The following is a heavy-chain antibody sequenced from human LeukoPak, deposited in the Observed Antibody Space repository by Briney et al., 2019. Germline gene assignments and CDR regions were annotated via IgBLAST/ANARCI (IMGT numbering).Heavy chain of an antibody. Sequence: ASVKVSCKASGYTFTSYGISWVRQAPGQGLEWMGWISAYNGNTNYAQKLQGRVTMTTDTSTSTAYMELRSLRSDDTAVYYCARVEVGAGYLEWLAGYYYGMDVWGQGTTVTVSS. V-gene: IGHV1-18*01. CDR1: GYTFTSYG. CDR2: ISAYNGNT. CDR3: ARVEVGAGYLEWLAGYYYGMDV. D-gene: IGHD3-3*01. J-gene: IGHJ6*02.